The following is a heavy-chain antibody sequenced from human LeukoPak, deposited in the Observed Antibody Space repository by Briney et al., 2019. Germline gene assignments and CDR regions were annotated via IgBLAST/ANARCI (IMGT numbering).Heavy chain of an antibody. Sequence: GGSPRLSCAASGFTFSSYGMHWVRQAPGKGLEWVAVISYDGSNKYYADSVKGRFTISRDNSKNTLYLQMNSLRAEDTAVYYCAKDGYCSSTSCSPEEYSSSSSFDYWGQGTLVTVSS. CDR2: ISYDGSNK. CDR3: AKDGYCSSTSCSPEEYSSSSSFDY. J-gene: IGHJ4*02. V-gene: IGHV3-30*18. CDR1: GFTFSSYG. D-gene: IGHD2-2*01.